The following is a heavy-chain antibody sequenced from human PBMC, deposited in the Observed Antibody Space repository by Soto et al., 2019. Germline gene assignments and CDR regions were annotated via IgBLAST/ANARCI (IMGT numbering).Heavy chain of an antibody. J-gene: IGHJ4*02. CDR2: IGTAGDT. CDR3: AKSQEIGTHFFDS. D-gene: IGHD6-13*01. Sequence: GGSLRRSCEASGFTFSGFDMHWVRQPTGKGLEWVSSIGTAGDTYYAVSVKGRFTISRDNAKNSLSLQMNSLRAGDMAVYFCAKSQEIGTHFFDSWGQGTQVTV. V-gene: IGHV3-13*01. CDR1: GFTFSGFD.